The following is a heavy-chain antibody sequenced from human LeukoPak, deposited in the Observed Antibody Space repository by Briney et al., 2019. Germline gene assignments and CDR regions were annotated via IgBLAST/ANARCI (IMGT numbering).Heavy chain of an antibody. J-gene: IGHJ6*02. CDR3: ARVLRRVLTGYYYYYGMDV. V-gene: IGHV3-53*01. CDR1: GFTVSSNY. D-gene: IGHD3-9*01. Sequence: QTGGSLRLSCAASGFTVSSNYMSWVRQAPGKGLEWVSVIYGGGSTYYADSVKGRFTISRDNSKNTLYLQMNSLRAEDTAVYYCARVLRRVLTGYYYYYGMDVWGQGTTVTVSS. CDR2: IYGGGST.